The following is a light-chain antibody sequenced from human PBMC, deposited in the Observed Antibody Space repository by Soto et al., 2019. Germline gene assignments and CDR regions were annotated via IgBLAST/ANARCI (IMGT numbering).Light chain of an antibody. CDR1: QCIGST. J-gene: IGKJ4*01. V-gene: IGKV3-15*01. CDR2: DAS. CDR3: YHCANVSRP. Sequence: EIVMTQSPAALSGSPGEGATLSCRANQCIGSTLAWYQQKPGQTPRLLIYDASTSAAGVAARFSGSGCGTDFTLTIYSLQSEDFAIYYCYHCANVSRPFGAGTKVDIK.